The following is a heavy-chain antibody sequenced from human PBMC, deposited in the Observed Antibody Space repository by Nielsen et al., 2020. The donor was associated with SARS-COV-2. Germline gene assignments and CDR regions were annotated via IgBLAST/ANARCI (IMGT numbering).Heavy chain of an antibody. J-gene: IGHJ4*02. Sequence: DSVKGRFTISRDNSKNTLYLQINSLRAEDTAVYYCARGNGWGSYFDYWGQGTLVTVS. D-gene: IGHD7-27*01. CDR3: ARGNGWGSYFDY. V-gene: IGHV3-30*01.